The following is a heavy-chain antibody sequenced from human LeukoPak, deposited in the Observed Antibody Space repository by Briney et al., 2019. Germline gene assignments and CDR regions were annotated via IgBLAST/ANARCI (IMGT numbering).Heavy chain of an antibody. CDR2: INHSGST. CDR1: GGSFSGYY. CDR3: ARRAGGSSSWFTTYYFDY. D-gene: IGHD6-13*01. V-gene: IGHV4-34*01. Sequence: SETLSLTCAVYGGSFSGYYWGWIRQPPGKGLEWIGEINHSGSTNYNPSLKSRVTILVDTSKNQFSLKLSSVTAADTAVYYCARRAGGSSSWFTTYYFDYWGQGTLVTVSS. J-gene: IGHJ4*02.